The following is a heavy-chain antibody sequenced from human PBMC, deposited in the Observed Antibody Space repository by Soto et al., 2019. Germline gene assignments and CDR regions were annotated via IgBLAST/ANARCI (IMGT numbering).Heavy chain of an antibody. Sequence: QLVQSGAEVKKPGDSVKVSCKASGYTFTTSGFNWVRQAPGQGLEWMGWISAKSGNTNYAQKLQGRVTMTTDTSTRTVYMERKSLTSDDTAIYYCTRAGASDWNYVSTSSWGQGTLVTVSS. D-gene: IGHD1-7*01. J-gene: IGHJ4*02. CDR3: TRAGASDWNYVSTSS. CDR1: GYTFTTSG. V-gene: IGHV1-18*04. CDR2: ISAKSGNT.